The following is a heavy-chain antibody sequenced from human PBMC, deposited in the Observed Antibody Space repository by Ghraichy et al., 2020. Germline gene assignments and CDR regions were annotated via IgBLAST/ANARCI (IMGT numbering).Heavy chain of an antibody. CDR3: TTDGKYSSSAEFWFDP. CDR1: GFTFINAW. CDR2: IKSKTDGGTT. D-gene: IGHD6-6*01. J-gene: IGHJ5*02. Sequence: RLSCAVSGFTFINAWMTWVRQAPGKGLEWVGRIKSKTDGGTTDYAAPVKGRFIISRDDSKNTMYLQMNSLKTEDTAVYYCTTDGKYSSSAEFWFDPWGQGTLVTVSS. V-gene: IGHV3-15*01.